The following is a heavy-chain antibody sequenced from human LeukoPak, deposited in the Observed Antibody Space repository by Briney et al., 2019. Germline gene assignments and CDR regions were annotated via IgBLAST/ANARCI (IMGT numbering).Heavy chain of an antibody. D-gene: IGHD3-22*01. CDR1: GYTFTSYG. V-gene: IGHV1-18*01. J-gene: IGHJ4*02. CDR2: ISAYNGNT. CDR3: ARAEAFYDSSGHYYGSFDY. Sequence: ASVKVSCKASGYTFTSYGISWVRQAPGQGLEWMGWISAYNGNTNYAQKLQGRVTMTTDTSTSTAYMELRSLRSDDTAVYYCARAEAFYDSSGHYYGSFDYWGQGTLVTVSS.